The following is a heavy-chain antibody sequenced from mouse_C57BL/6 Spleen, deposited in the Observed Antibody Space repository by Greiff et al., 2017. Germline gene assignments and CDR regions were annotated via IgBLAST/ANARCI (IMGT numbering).Heavy chain of an antibody. CDR1: GYTFTSYW. D-gene: IGHD1-1*01. CDR2: IYPGSGST. CDR3: ASLYYGSSYGYFDD. J-gene: IGHJ2*01. Sequence: QVQLQQPGAELVKPGASVKMSCKASGYTFTSYWITWVKQRPGQGLEWIGDIYPGSGSTNYNEKFKSKATLTVDTSSSTAYMQLSSLTSEASAFXYCASLYYGSSYGYFDDWGQGTTLTVSS. V-gene: IGHV1-55*01.